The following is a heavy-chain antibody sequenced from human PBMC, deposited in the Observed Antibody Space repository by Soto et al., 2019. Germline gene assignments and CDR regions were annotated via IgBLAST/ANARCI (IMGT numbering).Heavy chain of an antibody. CDR3: ARERYQVISDGMDV. J-gene: IGHJ6*02. CDR2: INPETGGT. CDR1: GYTFTGYY. Sequence: KVSCKASGYTFTGYYVHWVREAPGQGLEGMGWINPETGGTSYAQKFKGRVTLSRDTSINTACLELSRLRFDDAAVHFCARERYQVISDGMDVWGQGTTVTVSS. V-gene: IGHV1-2*02. D-gene: IGHD2-2*01.